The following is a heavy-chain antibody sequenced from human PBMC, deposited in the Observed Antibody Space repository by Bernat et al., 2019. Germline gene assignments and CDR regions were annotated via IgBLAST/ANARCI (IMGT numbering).Heavy chain of an antibody. Sequence: EVQLVESGGGLVQPGGSLRLSCAASGFTVSSNYMSWVRQAPGKGLEWVSVIYSGGSTYYADSVKGRFTISKDNSKNTLYLQMNSLRAEDTAVYYCAREGGQLGITYLDYWGQGTMVTVSS. CDR2: IYSGGST. D-gene: IGHD6-6*01. V-gene: IGHV3-66*01. J-gene: IGHJ4*02. CDR1: GFTVSSNY. CDR3: AREGGQLGITYLDY.